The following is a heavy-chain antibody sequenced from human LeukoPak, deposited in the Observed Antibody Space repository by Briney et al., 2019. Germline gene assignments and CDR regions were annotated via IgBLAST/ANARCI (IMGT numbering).Heavy chain of an antibody. J-gene: IGHJ4*02. CDR2: ISSSSSTI. CDR1: GFTFSGYS. V-gene: IGHV3-48*01. Sequence: GGSLRLSCAASGFTFSGYSMNWVRQAPGKWLEWVSYISSSSSTIYYADSVKGRFTISRDNAKNSLYLQMNSLRAEDTAVYYCARDLIVVVPAAMTNYFDYWGQGTLVTVSS. CDR3: ARDLIVVVPAAMTNYFDY. D-gene: IGHD2-2*01.